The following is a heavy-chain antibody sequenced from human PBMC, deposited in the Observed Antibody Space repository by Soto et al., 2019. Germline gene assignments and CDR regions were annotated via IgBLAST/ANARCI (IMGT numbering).Heavy chain of an antibody. CDR1: RYTFGGHD. CDR2: IAPESGAT. Sequence: ASLKVSCKTSRYTFGGHDMPWGRQAPEQGPEWVGEIAPESGATRYAQKFQGRVTMTRDMSTTTVYMQLNNLSPDDTAVYYCGRGRSGHLVVFYWGQGTPVS. D-gene: IGHD1-26*01. J-gene: IGHJ4*02. V-gene: IGHV1-2*02. CDR3: GRGRSGHLVVFY.